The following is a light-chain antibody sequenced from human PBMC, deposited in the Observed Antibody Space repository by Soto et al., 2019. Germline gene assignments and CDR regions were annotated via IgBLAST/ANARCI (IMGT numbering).Light chain of an antibody. Sequence: EIVMTQSPATLSVSPGERATLSCRASQSVSSNLAWYQQKPGQAPRLLIYGASTRATGIPARFSGSGSGTEFTLTISXLXSEXXXVXXCQXXNNWPYTFGQGTKLEIK. CDR1: QSVSSN. V-gene: IGKV3-15*01. CDR3: QXXNNWPYT. J-gene: IGKJ2*01. CDR2: GAS.